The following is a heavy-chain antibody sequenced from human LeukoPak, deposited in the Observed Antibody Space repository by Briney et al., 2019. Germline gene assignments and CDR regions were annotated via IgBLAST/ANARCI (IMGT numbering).Heavy chain of an antibody. V-gene: IGHV3-21*01. Sequence: PGGSLRLSCAASGFTFSSYGMHWVRQAPGKGLEWVSSISSSSYIYYADPVKGRFTISRDNAKNSLYLQMNSLRAEDTAVYYCARDYYDSSGYYLGWFDPWGQGTLVTVSS. CDR3: ARDYYDSSGYYLGWFDP. CDR1: GFTFSSYG. CDR2: ISSSSYI. D-gene: IGHD3-22*01. J-gene: IGHJ5*02.